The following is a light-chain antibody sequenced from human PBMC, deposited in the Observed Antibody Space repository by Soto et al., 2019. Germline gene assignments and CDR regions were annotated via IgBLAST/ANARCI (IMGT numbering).Light chain of an antibody. CDR2: LGS. CDR3: MQTLQSWT. Sequence: DIVMTQSPLSLPVTPGEPASISCRSSQSLLHSNGYNYLDWYLQKPGQSPQLLIYLGSNRASGVSDRFSGSGSGTDFTLKISRVEPEDVGVYYCMQTLQSWTFGQGTKVEI. J-gene: IGKJ1*01. CDR1: QSLLHSNGYNY. V-gene: IGKV2-28*01.